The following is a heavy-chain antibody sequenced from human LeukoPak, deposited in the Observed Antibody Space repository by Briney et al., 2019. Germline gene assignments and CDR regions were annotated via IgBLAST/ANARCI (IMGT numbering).Heavy chain of an antibody. Sequence: SETLSLTCAVYGGSFSGYYLSWIRQPPGKGLEWIGEINHSGSTNYNPSLKSRVTISVDTSKNQISLKLSSVTAADTAVYYCARYSSSWDRLFDYWGQGTLVTVSS. V-gene: IGHV4-34*01. CDR1: GGSFSGYY. D-gene: IGHD6-13*01. J-gene: IGHJ4*02. CDR2: INHSGST. CDR3: ARYSSSWDRLFDY.